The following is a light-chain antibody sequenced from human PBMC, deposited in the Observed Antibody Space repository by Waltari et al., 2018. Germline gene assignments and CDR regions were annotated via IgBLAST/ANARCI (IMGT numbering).Light chain of an antibody. J-gene: IGKJ2*01. CDR3: HQSRSLPDT. V-gene: IGKV1-39*01. CDR1: QTLSNY. Sequence: DIQMTQSPSSLSASVGDRVTITCRASQTLSNYLNWYQQKPGEAPKLLIHGAFSLQSGVQSRFSGSGSVTDFTLTISILQTEDFDTYYCHQSRSLPDTFGQGTKLEI. CDR2: GAF.